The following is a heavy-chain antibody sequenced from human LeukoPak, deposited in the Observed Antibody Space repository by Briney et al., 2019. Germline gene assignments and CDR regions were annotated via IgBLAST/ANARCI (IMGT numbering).Heavy chain of an antibody. CDR2: IYYTGTT. CDR1: GDSTSSTLYF. D-gene: IGHD5-24*01. CDR3: ARRVTYGNTFDS. V-gene: IGHV4-39*01. Sequence: PSETLSLTCTVSGDSTSSTLYFWGWIRQPPGKGLEWIGHIYYTGTTYYNPSLKSRATISVDTSKNQFSLKLNSVTAADTATYYCARRVTYGNTFDSWGQETLVTVSS. J-gene: IGHJ4*02.